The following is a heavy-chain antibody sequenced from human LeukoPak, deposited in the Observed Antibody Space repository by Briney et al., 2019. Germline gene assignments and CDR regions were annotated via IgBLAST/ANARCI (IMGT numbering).Heavy chain of an antibody. J-gene: IGHJ4*02. CDR1: GGSISSYY. CDR2: IYTSGST. V-gene: IGHV4-4*09. CDR3: ARHRRTYYYDSSGYYLDY. Sequence: PSETLSLTCTVSGGSISSYYWSWIRQPPGKGLEWIGYIYTSGSTNYNPSLKSRVTISVDTSKNQFSLKLSSVTAADTAVYYCARHRRTYYYDSSGYYLDYWGQGTLVTVSS. D-gene: IGHD3-22*01.